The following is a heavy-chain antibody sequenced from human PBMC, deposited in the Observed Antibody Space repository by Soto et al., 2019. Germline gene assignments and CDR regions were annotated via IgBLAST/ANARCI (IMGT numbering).Heavy chain of an antibody. J-gene: IGHJ4*02. D-gene: IGHD2-21*01. Sequence: GGSLRLSCVASGFSLSDHFMDWVRQAPGKGLEWVGRIKNDPKSYITDYAESVKGRFAISRDDSKNSLFLQMNSLKAEDTAVYYCTADLPTPIPQVDYWGQGTLVTVSS. CDR3: TADLPTPIPQVDY. CDR1: GFSLSDHF. V-gene: IGHV3-72*01. CDR2: IKNDPKSYIT.